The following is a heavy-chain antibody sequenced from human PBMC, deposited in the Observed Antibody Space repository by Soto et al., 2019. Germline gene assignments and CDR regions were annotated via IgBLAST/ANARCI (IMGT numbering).Heavy chain of an antibody. J-gene: IGHJ4*02. CDR2: INSDGSST. CDR1: RFTFSSFW. V-gene: IGHV3-74*01. D-gene: IGHD3-10*01. Sequence: PGGSLRLSCAASRFTFSSFWFHWVRQAPGKGLVWVSHINSDGSSTSYADSVKGRVTMTRNTSISTAYMELSSLRSEDTAVYYCARVFVRQVRGVPRGSSRYYFDYWGQGTLVTVSS. CDR3: ARVFVRQVRGVPRGSSRYYFDY.